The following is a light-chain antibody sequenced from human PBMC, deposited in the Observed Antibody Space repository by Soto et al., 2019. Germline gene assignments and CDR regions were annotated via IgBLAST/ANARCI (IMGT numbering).Light chain of an antibody. J-gene: IGKJ5*01. CDR2: DAS. V-gene: IGKV3-15*01. CDR3: QQYHNWPIT. Sequence: DIVMTQSPATLSVAPGERVTFSCRASQGVSRKLAWYQHKPGQAPRILMYDASTRATGIPARFSGSGSGTEFTLTISSLQSEDFAVYYCQQYHNWPITFGQGTRLEIK. CDR1: QGVSRK.